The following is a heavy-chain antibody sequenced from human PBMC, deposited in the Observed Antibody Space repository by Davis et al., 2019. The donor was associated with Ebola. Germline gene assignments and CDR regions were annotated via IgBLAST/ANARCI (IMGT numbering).Heavy chain of an antibody. V-gene: IGHV1-69-2*01. CDR1: GYTFSDYY. CDR3: ATLDILTAYVPYAMDV. CDR2: VDPKAGKT. J-gene: IGHJ6*02. Sequence: AASVKVSCKASGYTFSDYYMHWIQGAPGKGLEWVGLVDPKAGKTIYAEKFQDRVTITADKSTDMVYMELSSLTYEDTAVYFCATLDILTAYVPYAMDVWGQGTTVTVS. D-gene: IGHD3-9*01.